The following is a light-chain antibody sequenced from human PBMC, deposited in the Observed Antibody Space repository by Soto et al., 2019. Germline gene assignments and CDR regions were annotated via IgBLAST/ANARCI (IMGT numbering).Light chain of an antibody. V-gene: IGLV3-21*04. CDR2: YNS. J-gene: IGLJ3*02. CDR3: QVWDSSSVV. CDR1: NIGSKT. Sequence: SYELTQPPSVSVAPGETARITCGGNNIGSKTVHWYQQKPGQAPVLVIYYNSDRPSGIPERFSGSNSGNTATLTISRVGAGDEADYYCQVWDSSSVVFGGGTKLTVL.